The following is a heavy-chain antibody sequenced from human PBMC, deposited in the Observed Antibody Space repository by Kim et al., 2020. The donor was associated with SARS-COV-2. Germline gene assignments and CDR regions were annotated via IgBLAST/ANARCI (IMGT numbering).Heavy chain of an antibody. V-gene: IGHV3-30-3*01. CDR2: ISYDGSNK. D-gene: IGHD6-19*01. Sequence: GGSLRLSCAASGFTFSSYAMHWVRQAPGKGLEWVAVISYDGSNKYYADSVKGRFTISRDNSKNTLYLQMNSLRAEDTAVYYCARDPAVAGRPAGFDYWG. CDR3: ARDPAVAGRPAGFDY. J-gene: IGHJ4*01. CDR1: GFTFSSYA.